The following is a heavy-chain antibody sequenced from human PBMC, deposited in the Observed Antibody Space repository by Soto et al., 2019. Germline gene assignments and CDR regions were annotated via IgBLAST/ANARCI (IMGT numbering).Heavy chain of an antibody. D-gene: IGHD3-22*01. CDR2: IYYSGST. V-gene: IGHV4-59*01. CDR1: GGSISSYY. J-gene: IGHJ4*02. CDR3: AREGGDSSGYYYRY. Sequence: PSETLSLTCTVSGGSISSYYWRWIRQPPGKGLEWIGYIYYSGSTNYNPSLKSRVTISVDTSKNQFSLKLSSVTAADTAVYYCAREGGDSSGYYYRYWGQGTLVTVSS.